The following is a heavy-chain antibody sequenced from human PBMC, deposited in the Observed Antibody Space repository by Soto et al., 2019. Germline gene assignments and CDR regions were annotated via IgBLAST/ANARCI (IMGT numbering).Heavy chain of an antibody. J-gene: IGHJ4*02. D-gene: IGHD4-17*01. V-gene: IGHV1-46*01. Sequence: ASVKVSFKASGYTFTSYYMHWVRQAPGQGLEWMGIINPSGGSTSYAQKFQGRVTMTRDTSTSTVYMELSSLISEDTAVYYCARATTVTTFFGYWGQGTLVTVSS. CDR3: ARATTVTTFFGY. CDR1: GYTFTSYY. CDR2: INPSGGST.